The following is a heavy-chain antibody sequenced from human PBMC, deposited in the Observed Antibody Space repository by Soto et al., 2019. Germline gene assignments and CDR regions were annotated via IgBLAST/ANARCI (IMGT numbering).Heavy chain of an antibody. J-gene: IGHJ4*02. D-gene: IGHD6-13*01. CDR2: IYYSGST. CDR3: ARDNPLYGSSWLYYFDY. Sequence: PSETLSLTCTVSGGSISSYYWSWIRQPPGKGLEWIGYIYYSGSTNYNPSLKSRVTISVDTSKNQFSLKLTSVTAADTAVYYCARDNPLYGSSWLYYFDYWGQGTLVTVSS. V-gene: IGHV4-59*01. CDR1: GGSISSYY.